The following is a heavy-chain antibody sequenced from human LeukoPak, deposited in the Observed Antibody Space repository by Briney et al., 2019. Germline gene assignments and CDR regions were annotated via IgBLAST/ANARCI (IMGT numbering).Heavy chain of an antibody. J-gene: IGHJ4*02. CDR3: AKDREYRLRFLFDY. V-gene: IGHV3-30*04. D-gene: IGHD3-3*01. CDR2: ISYDGSNK. Sequence: PGGSLRLSCAASGFTFSSYAMHWVRQAPGKGLEWVAVISYDGSNKYYADSVKGRFTISRDNSKNTLYLQMNSLRAEDTAVYYCAKDREYRLRFLFDYWGQGTLVTVSS. CDR1: GFTFSSYA.